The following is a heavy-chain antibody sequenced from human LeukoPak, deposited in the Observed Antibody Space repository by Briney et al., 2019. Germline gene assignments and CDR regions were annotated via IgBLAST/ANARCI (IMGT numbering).Heavy chain of an antibody. CDR2: ISWNSGSI. V-gene: IGHV3-9*01. D-gene: IGHD3-9*01. CDR3: AKDWGYDILTGLDY. Sequence: PGRSLRLSCAASGFTFDDYAMHWVRQAPGKGLEWVSGISWNSGSIGYADSVKGRFTISRDNAKNSLYLQMNSLRAEDTALYYCAKDWGYDILTGLDYWGQGTLVTVSS. J-gene: IGHJ4*02. CDR1: GFTFDDYA.